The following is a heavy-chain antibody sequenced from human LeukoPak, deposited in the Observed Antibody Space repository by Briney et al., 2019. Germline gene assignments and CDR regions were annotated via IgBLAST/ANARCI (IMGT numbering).Heavy chain of an antibody. CDR3: ARDGNYYDSSGYYYNLSAFDI. CDR1: GFTFSNYA. D-gene: IGHD3-22*01. V-gene: IGHV3-33*08. J-gene: IGHJ3*02. CDR2: IWYDGSNK. Sequence: GGSLRLSCAASGFTFSNYAMNWVRQAPGKGLEWVAVIWYDGSNKYYADSVKGRFTISRDNSKNTLYLQMNSLRAEDTAVYYCARDGNYYDSSGYYYNLSAFDIWGQGTMVTVSS.